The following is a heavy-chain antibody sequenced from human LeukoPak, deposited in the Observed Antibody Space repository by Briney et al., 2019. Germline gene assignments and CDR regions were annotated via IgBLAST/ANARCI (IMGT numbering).Heavy chain of an antibody. CDR1: GVTVSNAW. CDR3: AKDEDWFGP. CDR2: ITCLGSAT. Sequence: PGESLRLSCAASGVTVSNAWMSWVRQAPGKGLEWVSYITCLGSATYYADSVKGRFTISRDNANNSLFLRMNSLRAEDTAVYYCAKDEDWFGPWGQGTLVTVSS. J-gene: IGHJ5*02. V-gene: IGHV3-11*01.